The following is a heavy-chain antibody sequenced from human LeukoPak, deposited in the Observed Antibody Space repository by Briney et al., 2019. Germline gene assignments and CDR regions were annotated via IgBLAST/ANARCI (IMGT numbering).Heavy chain of an antibody. CDR3: ARVETDYGDYGGMDV. V-gene: IGHV3-74*01. Sequence: GGSLRLSCAASGFTFSSYWMHWVRQAPGKGLVWVSRINSDGSSTSYADSVKGRFTISRDNAKNTLYLQMNSLRAEDTAVDYCARVETDYGDYGGMDVWGQGTTVTVSS. D-gene: IGHD4-17*01. CDR2: INSDGSST. J-gene: IGHJ6*02. CDR1: GFTFSSYW.